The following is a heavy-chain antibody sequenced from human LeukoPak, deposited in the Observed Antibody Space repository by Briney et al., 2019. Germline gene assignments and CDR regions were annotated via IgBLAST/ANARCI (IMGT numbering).Heavy chain of an antibody. V-gene: IGHV3-13*04. J-gene: IGHJ3*02. CDR2: IGTAGDT. CDR1: GFTFSSYD. CDR3: ARGGYYDSSGYYNPGAFDI. D-gene: IGHD3-22*01. Sequence: PGASLRLSCAASGFTFSSYDMHWVRQATGKGLEWVSAIGTAGDTYYPGSVKGRFTISRENAKNSLYLQMNSLRAGDTAVYYCARGGYYDSSGYYNPGAFDIWGQGTMVTVSS.